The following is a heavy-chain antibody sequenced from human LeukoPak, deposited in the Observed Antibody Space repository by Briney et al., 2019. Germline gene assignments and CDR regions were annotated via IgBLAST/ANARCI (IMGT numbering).Heavy chain of an antibody. D-gene: IGHD3-10*01. CDR1: GFTFSSYA. CDR3: AKDQSYYGSGIDDY. Sequence: QSGGSLRLSCAVSGFTFSSYAMSWVRQAPGQGLEWVSAISGSGGSIYYADSVKGRFTISRDNSKNTLYLQMNSLRDEATAVYYCAKDQSYYGSGIDDYWGQGTLVTVST. V-gene: IGHV3-23*01. J-gene: IGHJ4*02. CDR2: ISGSGGSI.